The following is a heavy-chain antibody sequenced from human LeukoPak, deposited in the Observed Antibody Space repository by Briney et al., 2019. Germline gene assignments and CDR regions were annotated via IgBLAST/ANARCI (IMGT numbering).Heavy chain of an antibody. CDR1: GYTFTSYG. V-gene: IGHV1-18*01. CDR3: ARDLPYSSGWYGPHY. Sequence: ASVKVSCKASGYTFTSYGVSWVRQAPGQGLEWMVWISAYNGHTKYAQKFQGRVTMTTDTSTSTAYMELRSLRSDGTAVYYCARDLPYSSGWYGPHYWGQGTLVTVSS. J-gene: IGHJ4*02. CDR2: ISAYNGHT. D-gene: IGHD6-19*01.